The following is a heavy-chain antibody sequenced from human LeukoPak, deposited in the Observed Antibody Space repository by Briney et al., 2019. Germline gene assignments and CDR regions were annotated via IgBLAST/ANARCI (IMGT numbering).Heavy chain of an antibody. CDR1: GYTFTGYY. D-gene: IGHD6-19*01. V-gene: IGHV1-2*07. CDR2: VSPKSGNT. CDR3: ARSVAGTWGPLDY. Sequence: ASVKVSCKASGYTFTGYYMHWVRQAPGQGLEWMGWVSPKSGNTNYAHKFQGRVTMTRATSISTAYMELSRLRSDDTAVYYCARSVAGTWGPLDYWGQGTPVTVSS. J-gene: IGHJ4*02.